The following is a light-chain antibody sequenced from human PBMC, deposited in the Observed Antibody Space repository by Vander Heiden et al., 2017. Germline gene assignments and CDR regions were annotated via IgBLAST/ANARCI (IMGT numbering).Light chain of an antibody. Sequence: SPSSLSASVGDRVTITCQASQDISNYLNWYQQKPGKAPKLLIYDASNLETGVPSRFSGSGSGTDFTFTISSLQPEDIATYYCQQDDNLLITFGQGTLMEIK. CDR2: DAS. V-gene: IGKV1-33*01. J-gene: IGKJ5*01. CDR3: QQDDNLLIT. CDR1: QDISNY.